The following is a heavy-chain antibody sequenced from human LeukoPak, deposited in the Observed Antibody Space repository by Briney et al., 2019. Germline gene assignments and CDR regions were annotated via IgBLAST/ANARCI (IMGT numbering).Heavy chain of an antibody. CDR1: GGSISSYY. V-gene: IGHV4-59*01. J-gene: IGHJ4*02. CDR2: IYYTGNT. D-gene: IGHD6-19*01. Sequence: SETLSLTCTVSGGSISSYYWTWIRQPPGKGLEWIGYIYYTGNTNYNPSLKSRVTISVDTSKNQFSLELSSVTAADTAVYYCARASYSSGWLPFDYWGQGTLVTVSS. CDR3: ARASYSSGWLPFDY.